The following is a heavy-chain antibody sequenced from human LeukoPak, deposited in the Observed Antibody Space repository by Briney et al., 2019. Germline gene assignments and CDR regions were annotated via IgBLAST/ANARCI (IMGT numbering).Heavy chain of an antibody. CDR2: IYYRGST. CDR3: ARTLDDGILDY. CDR1: GGSISSYY. Sequence: SEALSLTCTVSGGSISSYYWSWIRQPPGKGLEWIGYIYYRGSTNYNPSLKSRVTISVDTSNNQFSLKLTSVTAADTAVYCCARTLDDGILDYWGQGSLVTVSS. J-gene: IGHJ4*02. V-gene: IGHV4-59*01. D-gene: IGHD1-1*01.